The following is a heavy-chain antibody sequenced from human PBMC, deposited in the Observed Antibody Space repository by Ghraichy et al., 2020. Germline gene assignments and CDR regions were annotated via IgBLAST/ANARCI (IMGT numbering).Heavy chain of an antibody. J-gene: IGHJ5*02. CDR1: GFTFGDYA. V-gene: IGHV3-49*03. Sequence: GGSLRLSCTASGFTFGDYAMSWFRQAPGKGLEWVGFIRSKAYGGTTEYAASVKGRFTISRDDSKSIAYLQMNSLKTEDTAVYYCSHGPIQLWAKNWFDPWGQGTLVTVSS. CDR2: IRSKAYGGTT. CDR3: SHGPIQLWAKNWFDP. D-gene: IGHD5-18*01.